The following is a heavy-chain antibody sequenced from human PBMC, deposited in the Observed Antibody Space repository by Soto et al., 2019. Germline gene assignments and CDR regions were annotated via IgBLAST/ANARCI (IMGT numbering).Heavy chain of an antibody. D-gene: IGHD3-10*01. J-gene: IGHJ4*02. CDR1: GFTFSVYS. CDR3: AREQGGITRIRGDVDY. V-gene: IGHV3-49*03. Sequence: EVQLVESGGCVVEPGRSLRLSCIASGFTFSVYSMSWFRQATGKGMEWLACIRREKSGATPEYAASVQGRFIISRDDSKSSAYLQMSSLNTEDTAVYYWAREQGGITRIRGDVDYWGQGTLVTVS. CDR2: IRREKSGATP.